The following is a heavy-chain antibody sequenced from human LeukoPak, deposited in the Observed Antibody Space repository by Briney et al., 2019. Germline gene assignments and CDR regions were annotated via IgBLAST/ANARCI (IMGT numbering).Heavy chain of an antibody. J-gene: IGHJ4*02. CDR2: ISSGSTI. D-gene: IGHD4-23*01. CDR3: ARFGSGGKVDS. CDR1: GFTFRSYE. V-gene: IGHV3-48*03. Sequence: PGGSLRLSCAASGFTFRSYEMDWVRQAPGKGLESVSYISSGSTIYYADSVKGGFTISRDNAKNSLFLQMHSLTADDTALSYCARFGSGGKVDSWGQGTLVTVSS.